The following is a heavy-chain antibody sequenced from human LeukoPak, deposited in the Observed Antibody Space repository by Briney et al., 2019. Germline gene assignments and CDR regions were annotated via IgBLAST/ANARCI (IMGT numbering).Heavy chain of an antibody. V-gene: IGHV3-30*03. CDR3: ARDRGYSTFDI. CDR1: GFTFSSYG. J-gene: IGHJ3*02. CDR2: ISYDGSNK. Sequence: GGSLRLSCAASGFTFSSYGMHWVRQAPGKGLEWVAVISYDGSNKYYADSVKGRFTISRDNSKNTVYVQMNSLRAEDTAVYYCARDRGYSTFDIWGQGTMVTVSS. D-gene: IGHD5-18*01.